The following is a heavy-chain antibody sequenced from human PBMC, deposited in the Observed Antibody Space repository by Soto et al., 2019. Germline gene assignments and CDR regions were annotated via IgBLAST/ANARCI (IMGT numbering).Heavy chain of an antibody. D-gene: IGHD4-4*01. CDR1: GGSLSGYY. J-gene: IGHJ4*02. CDR2: INPSGGT. V-gene: IGHV4-34*01. Sequence: QMQLQQWGAGLLKPSETLSLTCGVYGGSLSGYYWTWIRQPPGKGLEWIGEINPSGGTKYNPSLKSRVSISVDTSKNHFSLKLSSVTAADTAVYYCARGEAYSNYPAHWGQGTLVTVSS. CDR3: ARGEAYSNYPAH.